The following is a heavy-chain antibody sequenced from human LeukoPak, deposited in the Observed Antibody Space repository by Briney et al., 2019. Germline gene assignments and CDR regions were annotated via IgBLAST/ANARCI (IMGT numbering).Heavy chain of an antibody. D-gene: IGHD1-26*01. CDR3: ARDRMGATPDY. Sequence: SETLSLTCRVSGGSINSHYLSWIRQPAGKGLEWIGRIYARGSADYNPSLKSRVTMSVDTSKNQFSLKLTSVTAADTAVYYCARDRMGATPDYWGQGALVTVSS. J-gene: IGHJ4*02. CDR2: IYARGSA. CDR1: GGSINSHY. V-gene: IGHV4-4*07.